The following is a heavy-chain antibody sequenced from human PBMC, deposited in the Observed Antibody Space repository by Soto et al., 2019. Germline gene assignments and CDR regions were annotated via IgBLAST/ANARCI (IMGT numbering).Heavy chain of an antibody. CDR1: GFTFSSYA. CDR3: AKHKDKLLYSGYDLGDY. Sequence: GGSLRLSCAASGFTFSSYAMSWVRQAPGKGLEWVSAISGSGGSTYYADSVKGRFTISRDNSKNTLYLQMNSLRAEDTAVYYCAKHKDKLLYSGYDLGDYWGQGTLVTVSS. D-gene: IGHD5-12*01. J-gene: IGHJ4*02. CDR2: ISGSGGST. V-gene: IGHV3-23*01.